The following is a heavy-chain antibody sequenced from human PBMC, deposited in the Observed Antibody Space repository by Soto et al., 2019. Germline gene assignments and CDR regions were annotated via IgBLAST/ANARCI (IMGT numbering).Heavy chain of an antibody. V-gene: IGHV3-48*03. D-gene: IGHD3-16*02. Sequence: GGSLRLSGQASGFNFRRYRMQWVRKAPGKGLEWVSYISSSGLTTYYADFAEGRFTISRDNAKDSLYLHLNNLRVGDTVVYYCARYRKRGDWWGLGTQVTVSS. CDR1: GFNFRRYR. CDR3: ARYRKRGDW. J-gene: IGHJ4*01. CDR2: ISSSGLTT.